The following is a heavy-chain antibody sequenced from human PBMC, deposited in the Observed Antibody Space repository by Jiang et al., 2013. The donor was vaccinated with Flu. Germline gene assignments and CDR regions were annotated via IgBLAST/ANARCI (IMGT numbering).Heavy chain of an antibody. V-gene: IGHV3-30*01. J-gene: IGHJ6*04. D-gene: IGHD3-10*01. CDR3: ARSGRSGSYYKYYYYYGMDV. CDR2: ISYDGSNK. Sequence: SCAASGFTFSSYAMHWVRQAPGKGLEWVAVISYDGSNKYYADSVKGRFTISRDNSKNTLYLQMNSLRAEDTAVYYCARSGRSGSYYKYYYYYGMDVWGKGTTVTVSS. CDR1: GFTFSSYA.